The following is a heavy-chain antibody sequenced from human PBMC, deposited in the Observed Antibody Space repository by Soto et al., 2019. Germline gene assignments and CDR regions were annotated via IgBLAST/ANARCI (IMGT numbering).Heavy chain of an antibody. V-gene: IGHV3-23*01. CDR2: ISGSGGTA. J-gene: IGHJ4*02. Sequence: EVQLLESGGGSVQPGGSLRLSCAASGFTFSSYAMHWVRRPPGKGLEWVSSISGSGGTAYYADSVKGRFSISRGSLVNTIYLQVNSLRAEDTDVYYFAKGRRPTWEFDYWGQGTLVNVSP. CDR3: AKGRRPTWEFDY. D-gene: IGHD3-10*01. CDR1: GFTFSSYA.